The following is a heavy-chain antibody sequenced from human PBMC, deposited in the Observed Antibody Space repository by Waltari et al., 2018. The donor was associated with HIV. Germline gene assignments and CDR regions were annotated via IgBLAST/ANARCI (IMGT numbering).Heavy chain of an antibody. J-gene: IGHJ4*02. Sequence: EVQLVESGGDLVQPGGSLRLSCAASGFTFSLHWMHWVRQVPGKGLVWGARMDSAESRISYADAVKGRVRIARDNAENTLYLRMNSLRVEDTAVYYCVRDGMVATFDHWGQGTLVTVSS. CDR3: VRDGMVATFDH. D-gene: IGHD5-12*01. CDR1: GFTFSLHW. CDR2: MDSAESRI. V-gene: IGHV3-74*01.